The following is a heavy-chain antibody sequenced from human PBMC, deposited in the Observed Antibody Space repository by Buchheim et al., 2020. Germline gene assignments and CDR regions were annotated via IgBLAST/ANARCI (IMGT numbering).Heavy chain of an antibody. CDR1: GGSVSSGSYY. CDR2: IYYSGST. J-gene: IGHJ6*02. CDR3: AGSWDYVWGAGVAPRNYYYYGMDV. V-gene: IGHV4-61*01. D-gene: IGHD3-16*01. Sequence: QVQLQESGPGLVKPSETLSLTCTVSGGSVSSGSYYWSWIRQPPGKGLEWIGYIYYSGSTNYNPSLKSRVTISVDTPKNQFSLKLSSVTAADTAVYYCAGSWDYVWGAGVAPRNYYYYGMDVWGQGTT.